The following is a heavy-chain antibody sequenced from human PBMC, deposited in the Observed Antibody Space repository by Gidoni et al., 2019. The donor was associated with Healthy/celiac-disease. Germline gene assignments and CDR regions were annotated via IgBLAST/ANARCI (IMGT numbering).Heavy chain of an antibody. CDR1: GLPFSSYA. CDR2: ISGSGGST. J-gene: IGHJ4*02. V-gene: IGHV3-23*01. D-gene: IGHD3-22*01. Sequence: EVQLLESGGGLVQPGGSLRLSCAASGLPFSSYAMRWVRQAPGKGLEWVSAISGSGGSTYYADSVKGRFTISRDNSKNTLYLQMNSLRAEDTAVYYCAKDPRQLYYYDSSGYYSDLDYWGQGTLVTVSS. CDR3: AKDPRQLYYYDSSGYYSDLDY.